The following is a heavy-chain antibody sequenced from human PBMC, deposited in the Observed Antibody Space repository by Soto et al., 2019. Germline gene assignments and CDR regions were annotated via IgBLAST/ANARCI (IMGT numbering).Heavy chain of an antibody. Sequence: ESGPTLVNPTQTLTLTCTFSGFSFSTSAVGVGWIRQPPGQALEWLALIYWGDDQRYSPSLKSRLTITKDTSRDQVVVTMTNMDPVDTATYYCAHVYWAASGTRYYFDYWGQGTLVTVSS. CDR1: GFSFSTSAVG. CDR3: AHVYWAASGTRYYFDY. CDR2: IYWGDDQ. J-gene: IGHJ4*02. V-gene: IGHV2-5*02. D-gene: IGHD6-13*01.